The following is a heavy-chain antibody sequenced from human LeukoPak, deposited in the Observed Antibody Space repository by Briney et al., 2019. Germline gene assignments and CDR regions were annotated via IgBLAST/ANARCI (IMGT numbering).Heavy chain of an antibody. J-gene: IGHJ4*02. CDR2: TSSSGNT. V-gene: IGHV4-4*07. CDR1: GDSISYFY. Sequence: SETLSLTCSVSGDSISYFYWSWIRQAAGKGLEWIGRTSSSGNTDYNASLKSRVTISVDTSKNQFSLKLSSVTAADTAVYYCARENSYYDSSGYYFGSGYFDYWGQGTLVTVSS. D-gene: IGHD3-22*01. CDR3: ARENSYYDSSGYYFGSGYFDY.